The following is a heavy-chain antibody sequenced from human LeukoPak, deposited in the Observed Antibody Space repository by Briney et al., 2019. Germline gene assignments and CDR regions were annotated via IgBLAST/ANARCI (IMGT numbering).Heavy chain of an antibody. D-gene: IGHD6-13*01. V-gene: IGHV1-18*01. CDR1: GYTFTSYG. CDR2: ISAYNGNT. Sequence: ASVKVSCKASGYTFTSYGISWVRQAPGQGLEWMGWISAYNGNTNYAQKLQGRVTMTTDTSTSTAYMALRSLRSDDTAGYYCARDPLLPIAAAGTGFYYYYYMDVWGKGTTVTVSS. CDR3: ARDPLLPIAAAGTGFYYYYYMDV. J-gene: IGHJ6*03.